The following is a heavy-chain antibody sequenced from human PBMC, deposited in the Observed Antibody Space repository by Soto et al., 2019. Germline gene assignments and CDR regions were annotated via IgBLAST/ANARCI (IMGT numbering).Heavy chain of an antibody. D-gene: IGHD3-16*01. CDR1: GFTFSTYW. Sequence: PGGSLRLSCAASGFTFSTYWMSWVRQAPGKGLEWVANIKQDGSEKYYVDSVKGRFTISRDNAKTSLFLQMNSLRAEDTAVYYCARIHGTPLGFDYWGQGTLVTVSS. CDR3: ARIHGTPLGFDY. V-gene: IGHV3-7*01. J-gene: IGHJ4*02. CDR2: IKQDGSEK.